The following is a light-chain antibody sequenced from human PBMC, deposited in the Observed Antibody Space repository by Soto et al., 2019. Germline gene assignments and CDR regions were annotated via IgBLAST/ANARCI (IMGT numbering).Light chain of an antibody. J-gene: IGLJ3*02. Sequence: QSALTQPASVSGSPGQSITISCTGTSSDIGGYNFVSWYQQHPGSAPQLIIYEVNNRPSGVSNRFSGSKFENTATLTISGVQAADDAYYYCVSYTSSTSPVFGGGTKVTVL. CDR3: VSYTSSTSPV. V-gene: IGLV2-14*01. CDR2: EVN. CDR1: SSDIGGYNF.